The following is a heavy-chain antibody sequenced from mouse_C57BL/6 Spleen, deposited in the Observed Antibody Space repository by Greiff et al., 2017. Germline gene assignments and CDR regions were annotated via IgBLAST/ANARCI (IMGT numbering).Heavy chain of an antibody. CDR2: IDPENGDT. V-gene: IGHV14-4*01. CDR3: VCLYDGYYAY. D-gene: IGHD2-3*01. Sequence: VQLKESGAELVRPGASVKLSCTASGFNIKDDYMHWVKQRPEQGLEWIGWIDPENGDTEYASKFQGKATITADTSSNTAYLQLSSLTSEDTAVYYCVCLYDGYYAYWGQGTLVTVSA. J-gene: IGHJ3*01. CDR1: GFNIKDDY.